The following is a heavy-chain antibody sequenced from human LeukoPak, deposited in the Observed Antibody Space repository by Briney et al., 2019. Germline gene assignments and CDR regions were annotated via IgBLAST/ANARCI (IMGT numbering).Heavy chain of an antibody. J-gene: IGHJ4*02. CDR1: GYTFSSYY. V-gene: IGHV1-46*01. D-gene: IGHD3-22*01. Sequence: ASVKVSCEASGYTFSSYYMHWVRQAPGQGLVWMGIINPSGGSTTYAQKFQGRVTMTRDTSTSTVYMKLSSLTSEDTAVYYCAGDPWDYDSSGYYYDCWGQGTLVTVSS. CDR3: AGDPWDYDSSGYYYDC. CDR2: INPSGGST.